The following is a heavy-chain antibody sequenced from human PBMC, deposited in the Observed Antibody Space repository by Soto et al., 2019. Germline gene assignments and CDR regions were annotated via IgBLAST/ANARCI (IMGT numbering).Heavy chain of an antibody. Sequence: QVQLQESGPGLVKPSQTLSLTCTVSGGSISSGGYYWSWIRQHPGKGLEWIGYIYYSGSTSYNPSLKSRVTISVDTSKNQFSLKLSSVTAADTAVYYCAREGGADYYDSSGYYYRGPIDYWGQGTLVTVSS. CDR2: IYYSGST. D-gene: IGHD3-22*01. CDR3: AREGGADYYDSSGYYYRGPIDY. V-gene: IGHV4-31*03. J-gene: IGHJ4*02. CDR1: GGSISSGGYY.